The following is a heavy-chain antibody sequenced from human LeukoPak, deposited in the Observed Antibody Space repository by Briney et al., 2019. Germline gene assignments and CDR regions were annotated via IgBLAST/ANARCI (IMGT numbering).Heavy chain of an antibody. CDR3: ATPYCSSTSCPPYYYYGMDV. V-gene: IGHV1-24*01. D-gene: IGHD2-2*01. Sequence: ASVKVSCMVSGYTLTELSMHWVRQAPGKGLEGMGGFDPEDGETIYAQKFQGRVTMTEDTSTDTAYMELSSLRSEDTAVYYCATPYCSSTSCPPYYYYGMDVWGQGTTVTVSS. CDR2: FDPEDGET. CDR1: GYTLTELS. J-gene: IGHJ6*02.